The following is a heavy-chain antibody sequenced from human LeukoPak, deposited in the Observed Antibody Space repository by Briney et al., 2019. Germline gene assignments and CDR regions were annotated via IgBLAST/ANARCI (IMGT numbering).Heavy chain of an antibody. CDR2: IYYSGST. J-gene: IGHJ1*01. CDR1: GYSISSSSYY. V-gene: IGHV4-39*07. CDR3: ASKGWYSEYFQH. D-gene: IGHD2-15*01. Sequence: SETLSLTCTVSGYSISSSSYYWGWVRQPPGKGLEWIGSIYYSGSTNYNPSLKSRVTISVDTSKNQFSLKLSSVTAADTAVYYCASKGWYSEYFQHWGQGTLVTVSS.